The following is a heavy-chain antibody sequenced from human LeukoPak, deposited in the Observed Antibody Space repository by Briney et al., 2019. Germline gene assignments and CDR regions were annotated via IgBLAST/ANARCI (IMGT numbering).Heavy chain of an antibody. J-gene: IGHJ5*02. Sequence: SETLSLTCTVSGGSISSSSYYWGWIRQPPGKGLEWIGSIYYSGSTYYNPSLKSRVTISVDTSKNQFSLKLSSVTAADTAVYYCARVLVGIPHWFDPWGQGTLVTVSS. V-gene: IGHV4-39*07. D-gene: IGHD3-3*01. CDR2: IYYSGST. CDR3: ARVLVGIPHWFDP. CDR1: GGSISSSSYY.